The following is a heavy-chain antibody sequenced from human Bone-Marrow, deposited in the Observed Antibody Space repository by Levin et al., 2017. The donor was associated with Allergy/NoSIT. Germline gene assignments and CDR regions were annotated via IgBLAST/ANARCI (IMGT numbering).Heavy chain of an antibody. CDR2: ISRDSGRI. CDR1: GFTFHDYA. J-gene: IGHJ4*02. CDR3: VKDIGPIYGAVWGSYRYTFYFDS. Sequence: GGSLRLSCTVSGFTFHDYAMHWVRQIPGKGLEWLAGISRDSGRIGYADSVKGRFTISRDNAKTSLYLQMNSLRPEDTALYYCVKDIGPIYGAVWGSYRYTFYFDSWGLGTLVTVSS. D-gene: IGHD3-16*02. V-gene: IGHV3-9*01.